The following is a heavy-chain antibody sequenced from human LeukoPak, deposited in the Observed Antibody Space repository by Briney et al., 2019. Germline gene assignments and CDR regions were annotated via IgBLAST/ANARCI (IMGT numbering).Heavy chain of an antibody. CDR1: GCSISSYY. D-gene: IGHD6-19*01. CDR2: IYYSGST. Sequence: SETLSLTCTVSGCSISSYYWSWIRQPPGKGLEWIGYIYYSGSTNYNPSLKSRVTISVGTSKNQFSLKLSSVTAADTAVYYCARHQGYSSGWYDRDAFDIWGQGTMVTVSS. V-gene: IGHV4-59*08. J-gene: IGHJ3*02. CDR3: ARHQGYSSGWYDRDAFDI.